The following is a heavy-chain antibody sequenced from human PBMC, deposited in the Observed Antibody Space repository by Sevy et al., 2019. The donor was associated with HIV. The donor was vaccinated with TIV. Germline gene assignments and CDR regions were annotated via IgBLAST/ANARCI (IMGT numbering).Heavy chain of an antibody. J-gene: IGHJ6*02. CDR2: ISYDGSNK. D-gene: IGHD3-10*01. Sequence: GESLKISCAASGFTFSSYGMHWVRQAPGKGLEWVAVISYDGSNKYYADSVKGRFTISRDNSKNTLYLQMNSLRAEDTAVYYCAKAFYDYKDYYYYGMDVWGQRTTVTVSS. V-gene: IGHV3-30*18. CDR1: GFTFSSYG. CDR3: AKAFYDYKDYYYYGMDV.